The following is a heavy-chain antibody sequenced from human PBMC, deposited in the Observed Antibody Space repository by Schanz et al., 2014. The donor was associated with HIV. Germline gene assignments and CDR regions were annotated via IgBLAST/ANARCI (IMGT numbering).Heavy chain of an antibody. J-gene: IGHJ4*02. CDR2: ISYDGTKK. Sequence: QVELVESGGGVVRPGKSLRLSWEASGFTFSNYGMDWVRQAPRKGLEWVADISYDGTKKHYADSVKGRFTISRDNSKNTLYLQMKSLRPEDTAVYYCARDSPVAAGTLDYWGQGTLVTVSS. CDR1: GFTFSNYG. D-gene: IGHD6-13*01. CDR3: ARDSPVAAGTLDY. V-gene: IGHV3-30*03.